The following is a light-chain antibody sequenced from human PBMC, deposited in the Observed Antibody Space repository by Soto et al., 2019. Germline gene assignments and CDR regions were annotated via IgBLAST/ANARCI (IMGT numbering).Light chain of an antibody. J-gene: IGLJ1*01. CDR2: GNN. Sequence: QSVLTQSPSVSGAPGQRVTISCPGSSSNIGTGSDVRWYQHLPGAAPRLLLYGNNNRPSGVPDRFSGSKSGTSASLAITGLQAEDEADYYCQSFDSSLSAYVFGPGTKVTVL. V-gene: IGLV1-40*01. CDR3: QSFDSSLSAYV. CDR1: SSNIGTGSD.